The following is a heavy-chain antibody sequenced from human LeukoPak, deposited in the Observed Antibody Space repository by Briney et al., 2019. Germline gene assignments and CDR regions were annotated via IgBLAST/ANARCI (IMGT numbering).Heavy chain of an antibody. D-gene: IGHD3-16*02. CDR3: AATYYDYVWGSYRYTDY. J-gene: IGHJ4*02. CDR2: IIPFFGTA. Sequence: SVKVSCKASGGTFSSYAISWVRQAPGQGLEWMGGIIPFFGTANYAQKFQGRVTITADESTSTAYMELSSLRSEDTAVYYCAATYYDYVWGSYRYTDYWGQGTLVTVSS. CDR1: GGTFSSYA. V-gene: IGHV1-69*13.